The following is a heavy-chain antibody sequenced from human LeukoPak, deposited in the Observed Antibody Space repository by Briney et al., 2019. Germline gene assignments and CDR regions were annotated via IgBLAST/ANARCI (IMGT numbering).Heavy chain of an antibody. CDR1: GFTFSSYD. CDR3: ARDPLLGGIVVVPYYMDV. Sequence: GGSLRLSCAASGFTFSSYDMHWVRQATGKGLEWISAIGTAGDTYYPGSVKGRFTISRENAKNSLYLQMNSLRAEDTAVYYCARDPLLGGIVVVPYYMDVWGKGTTVTISS. D-gene: IGHD3-22*01. V-gene: IGHV3-13*01. J-gene: IGHJ6*03. CDR2: IGTAGDT.